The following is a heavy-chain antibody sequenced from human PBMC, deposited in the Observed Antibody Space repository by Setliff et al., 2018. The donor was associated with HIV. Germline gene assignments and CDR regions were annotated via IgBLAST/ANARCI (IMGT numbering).Heavy chain of an antibody. Sequence: ASVKVSCKASGYTFTSYGISWVRQAPGQGLEWMGWISAYNGNTNYAQKLQGRVTISVDTSMSTVNMELRSLTSEDTAVYYCARTQYGNTSPGNYWGQGTLVTVSS. V-gene: IGHV1-18*01. CDR2: ISAYNGNT. D-gene: IGHD2-2*01. J-gene: IGHJ4*02. CDR3: ARTQYGNTSPGNY. CDR1: GYTFTSYG.